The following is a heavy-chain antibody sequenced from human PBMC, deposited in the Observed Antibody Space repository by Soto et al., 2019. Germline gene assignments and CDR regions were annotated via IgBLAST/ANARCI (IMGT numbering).Heavy chain of an antibody. J-gene: IGHJ6*02. V-gene: IGHV4-30-4*01. CDR3: ARASPVVTDV. Sequence: QVQLQESGPGLVKPSQTLSLTCTVSGGSISSGDYYWSWIRQPPGKGLEWIGYIYYSGSTYYNPSLXGXVXISXDTSKTQFSLKLSSVTAADTAVYYCARASPVVTDVWGQGTTVTVSS. D-gene: IGHD5-18*01. CDR2: IYYSGST. CDR1: GGSISSGDYY.